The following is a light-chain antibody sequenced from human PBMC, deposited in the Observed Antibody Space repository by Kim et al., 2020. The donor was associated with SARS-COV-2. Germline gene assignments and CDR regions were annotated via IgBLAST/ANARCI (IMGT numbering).Light chain of an antibody. CDR3: QQYGSSPPIT. J-gene: IGKJ5*01. CDR1: QSVTNNQ. V-gene: IGKV3-20*01. CDR2: GAS. Sequence: PGERATPSCRASQSVTNNQLTWYQQKPGQAPRLLIYGASRRATGIPDRFSGSGSGTDFTLTISRLEPEDFAVYYCQQYGSSPPITFGQGTRLEIK.